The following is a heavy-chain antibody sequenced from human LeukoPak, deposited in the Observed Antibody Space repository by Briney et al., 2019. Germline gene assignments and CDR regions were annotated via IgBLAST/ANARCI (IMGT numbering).Heavy chain of an antibody. Sequence: PGGSLRPSCAASGFTVSSNHMSWVRQAPGKGLEWVSVIYSGGSTYYADSVKGRFTISRDNSKNTLYLQMNSLRAEDTAVYYCARVSFCPRCHFDYWGQGTLVTVSS. D-gene: IGHD2/OR15-2a*01. CDR1: GFTVSSNH. CDR3: ARVSFCPRCHFDY. CDR2: IYSGGST. V-gene: IGHV3-66*01. J-gene: IGHJ4*02.